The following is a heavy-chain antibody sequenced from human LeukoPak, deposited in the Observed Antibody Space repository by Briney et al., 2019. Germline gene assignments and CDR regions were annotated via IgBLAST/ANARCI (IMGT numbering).Heavy chain of an antibody. J-gene: IGHJ5*02. CDR2: IKSKTDGGTT. Sequence: GGSLRLSGAASGFTFSNAWMSWVRQAPGKGLEWVGRIKSKTDGGTTDYAAPVKGRFTISRDDSKNTLYLQMNSLKTEDTAVYYCTTAPNIVVVPAATPWGQGTLVTVSS. CDR3: TTAPNIVVVPAATP. D-gene: IGHD2-2*01. V-gene: IGHV3-15*01. CDR1: GFTFSNAW.